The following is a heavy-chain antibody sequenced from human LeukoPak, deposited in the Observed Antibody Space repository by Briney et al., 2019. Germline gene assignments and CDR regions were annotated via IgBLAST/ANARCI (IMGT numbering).Heavy chain of an antibody. CDR3: ARGGDSCFDY. Sequence: GGSLRLSCAASGFTFSSYEMNWVRQAPGKGLEWVSYISSSSSTIYYADSVKGRFTISRDNAKNSLYLQMNSLRAEDTAVYYCARGGDSCFDYWGQGTLVTVSS. CDR2: ISSSSSTI. CDR1: GFTFSSYE. V-gene: IGHV3-48*01. D-gene: IGHD3-16*01. J-gene: IGHJ4*02.